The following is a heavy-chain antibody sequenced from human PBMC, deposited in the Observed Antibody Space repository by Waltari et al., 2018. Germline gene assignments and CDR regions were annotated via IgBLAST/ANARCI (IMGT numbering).Heavy chain of an antibody. CDR2: IKQDGSEK. CDR1: GFTFSDNW. CDR3: ARRNGCDY. Sequence: EVQLVESGGGLVQPGGSLRLSCAASGFTFSDNWMTWVRQGPGKGVEGGAKIKQDGSEKYYVDFVKGRFTISRDNAKNSLYLQMNSLRAEDSAVYYCARRNGCDYWGQGTLVTVSS. V-gene: IGHV3-7*01. J-gene: IGHJ4*02. D-gene: IGHD6-19*01.